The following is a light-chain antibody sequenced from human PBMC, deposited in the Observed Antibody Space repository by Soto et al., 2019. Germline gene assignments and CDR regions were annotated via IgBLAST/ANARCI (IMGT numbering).Light chain of an antibody. CDR1: QSLLHSNGYNY. J-gene: IGKJ1*01. CDR2: LGS. Sequence: DIVMTQSPLSLPVTPGEPASISCRSSQSLLHSNGYNYLDWYLQKPGQSPQLLIYLGSNRASGVPDRFSGSGSGTDFTLKISRVAAEDVGVYYCMQAGTFGQGTKVEIK. V-gene: IGKV2-28*01. CDR3: MQAGT.